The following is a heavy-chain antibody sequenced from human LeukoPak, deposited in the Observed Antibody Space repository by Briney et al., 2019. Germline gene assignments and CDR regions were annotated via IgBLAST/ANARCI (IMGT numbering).Heavy chain of an antibody. V-gene: IGHV4-61*08. CDR3: ARGLYSSSWFH. CDR2: LYYDGGT. Sequence: PSETLSLTCTVSGGSVNSAGYFWNWIRQRPGEGLEWIGYLYYDGGTSYNPSLKSRVTISVDTSKNQFSLKLSSVTAADTAVYYCARGLYSSSWFHWGQGTLVTVSS. CDR1: GGSVNSAGYF. D-gene: IGHD6-13*01. J-gene: IGHJ4*02.